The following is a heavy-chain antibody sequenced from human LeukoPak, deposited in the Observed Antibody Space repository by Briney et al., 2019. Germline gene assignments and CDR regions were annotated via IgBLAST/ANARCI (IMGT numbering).Heavy chain of an antibody. D-gene: IGHD6-19*01. CDR3: ARGRGSGWYGTDY. J-gene: IGHJ4*02. CDR2: INSDGSST. CDR1: GFTFSSYW. V-gene: IGHV3-74*01. Sequence: GGSLRPSCAASGFTFSSYWMHWVRQAPGKGLVWVSRINSDGSSTSYADSVKGRFTISRDNAKNTLYLQMNSLRAEDTAVYYCARGRGSGWYGTDYWGQGTLVTVSS.